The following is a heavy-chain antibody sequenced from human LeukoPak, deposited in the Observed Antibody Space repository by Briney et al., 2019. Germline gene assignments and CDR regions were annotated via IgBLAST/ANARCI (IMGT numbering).Heavy chain of an antibody. CDR3: ARDRGGNSDDAFDI. J-gene: IGHJ3*02. Sequence: SETLSLTCAVSGGSISSSGYSWSWIRQPPGKGLEWIGYIYYSGSTYYNPSLKSRVTISVDTSKNQFSLKLSSVTAADTAVYYCARDRGGNSDDAFDIWGQGTMVTVSS. CDR1: GGSISSSGYS. D-gene: IGHD4-23*01. V-gene: IGHV4-30-4*07. CDR2: IYYSGST.